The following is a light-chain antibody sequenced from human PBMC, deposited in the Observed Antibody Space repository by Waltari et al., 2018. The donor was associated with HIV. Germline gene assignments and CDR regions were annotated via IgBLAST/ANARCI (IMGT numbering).Light chain of an antibody. CDR2: TNN. J-gene: IGLJ2*01. CDR3: AAWDDSLSGVV. Sequence: SVLTQTPSASGTPGQRVTISCSGRHSHIGSNSVYWYQQLPGTTPKLLIYTNNQRPSGVPDRFSGSKSGTSASLAISGLRSEDEADYYCAAWDDSLSGVVFGGGTKLTVL. CDR1: HSHIGSNS. V-gene: IGLV1-47*01.